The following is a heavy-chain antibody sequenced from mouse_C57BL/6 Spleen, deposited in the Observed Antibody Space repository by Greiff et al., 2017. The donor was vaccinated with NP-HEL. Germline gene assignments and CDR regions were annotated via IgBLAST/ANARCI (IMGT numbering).Heavy chain of an antibody. D-gene: IGHD1-1*01. J-gene: IGHJ1*03. CDR1: GFNIKDDY. V-gene: IGHV14-4*01. Sequence: EVQLQQSGAELVRPGASVKLSCTASGFNIKDDYMHWVKQRPEQGLEWIGWIDPENGDTEYASKFQGKATITADTSSNTAYLQLSSLTSEDTAVYYCTPIYYGSSRGYFDVWGTGTTVTVSS. CDR2: IDPENGDT. CDR3: TPIYYGSSRGYFDV.